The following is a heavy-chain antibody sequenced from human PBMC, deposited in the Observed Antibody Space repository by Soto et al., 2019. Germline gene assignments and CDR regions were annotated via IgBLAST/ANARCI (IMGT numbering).Heavy chain of an antibody. CDR2: FNPRTGST. CDR1: GYIFTDYY. Sequence: QVQLVQSGAEVKEPGASVKVSCKASGYIFTDYYVHWVRQAPGQGLEWLGVFNPRTGSTTYAQKFQGRVTIARDTSTSVVYMGLSSLRFEDTAVYYCGREAFYYQGMDVWGQGTAVTVSS. J-gene: IGHJ6*02. CDR3: GREAFYYQGMDV. D-gene: IGHD3-3*02. V-gene: IGHV1-46*01.